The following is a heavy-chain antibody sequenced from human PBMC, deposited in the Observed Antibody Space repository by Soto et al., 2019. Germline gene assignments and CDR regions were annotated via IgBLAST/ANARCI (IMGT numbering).Heavy chain of an antibody. CDR2: IKEDGSEQ. CDR1: GFTFSNYW. D-gene: IGHD2-15*01. Sequence: PGGSLRLSCAVSGFTFSNYWMSWVRQAPGKGLEWVANIKEDGSEQYYVDSVKGRFTISRDNAKNSLYLQMSSLRAEDAAVYYCARDQWWEFPFDYWGQGTLVTVS. V-gene: IGHV3-7*01. CDR3: ARDQWWEFPFDY. J-gene: IGHJ4*02.